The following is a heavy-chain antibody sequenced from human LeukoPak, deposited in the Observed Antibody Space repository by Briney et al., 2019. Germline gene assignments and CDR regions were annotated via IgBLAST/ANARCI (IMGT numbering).Heavy chain of an antibody. V-gene: IGHV4-39*01. D-gene: IGHD6-13*01. CDR1: GGSISSSNYY. CDR2: IYYSGST. CDR3: ARHDSSTWYAFDI. J-gene: IGHJ3*02. Sequence: SETLSLTCTVSGGSISSSNYYWGWVRQPPGKGLEWSGSIYYSGSTYYNPSLKSRVTISVYTSKNQFSLKLSSVTAADTAVYYCARHDSSTWYAFDIWGQGTMVTVSS.